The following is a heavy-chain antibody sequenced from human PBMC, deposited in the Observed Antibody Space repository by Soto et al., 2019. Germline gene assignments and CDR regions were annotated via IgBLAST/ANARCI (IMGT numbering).Heavy chain of an antibody. CDR1: GGSISSYY. V-gene: IGHV4-59*01. CDR3: ARSYDSSGYYPWYFDY. D-gene: IGHD3-22*01. CDR2: IYYSGST. Sequence: PSETLSLTCTVSGGSISSYYWSWIRQPPGKGLEWIGYIYYSGSTNYNPSLKSRVTISVDTSKNQFSLKLSSVTAADTAVYYCARSYDSSGYYPWYFDYWGQGTLVTVSS. J-gene: IGHJ4*02.